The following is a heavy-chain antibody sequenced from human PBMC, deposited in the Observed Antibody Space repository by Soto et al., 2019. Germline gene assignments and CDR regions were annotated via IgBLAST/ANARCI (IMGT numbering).Heavy chain of an antibody. CDR3: ARAHGDYLNSDY. Sequence: EVQLVESGGGLVQPGGSLRLSCAASGFTFSSYSMNWVRQAPGKGLEWVSYISSSSRTRYYADSVKGRFTISRDNAKNSLYLQMNSLRDEGTAVYYCARAHGDYLNSDYWGQGTLVTVSS. J-gene: IGHJ4*02. D-gene: IGHD4-17*01. CDR1: GFTFSSYS. V-gene: IGHV3-48*02. CDR2: ISSSSRTR.